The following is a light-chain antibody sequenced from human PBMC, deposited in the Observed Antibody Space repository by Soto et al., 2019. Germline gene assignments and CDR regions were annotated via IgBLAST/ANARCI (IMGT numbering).Light chain of an antibody. J-gene: IGKJ4*01. V-gene: IGKV4-1*01. CDR2: WGS. CDR1: QSVLDTSNKANY. CDR3: QQFFRIPLT. Sequence: EIVMTQSPDSLSRSLGERATFNCKSSQSVLDTSNKANYLAWYQQKPGQSPKLLIYWGSTRQSGVPDRFSGTGSGTDFTLTIASLQAEDVAVYYCQQFFRIPLTFGGGTKVDI.